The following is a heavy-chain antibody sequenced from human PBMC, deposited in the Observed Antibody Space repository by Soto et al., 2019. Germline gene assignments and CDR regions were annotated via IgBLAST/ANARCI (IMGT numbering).Heavy chain of an antibody. J-gene: IGHJ6*02. CDR1: GGTFSSYA. D-gene: IGHD2-2*01. Sequence: SVKVSCKASGGTFSSYAISWVRQAPGQGLEWMGVIIPIFGTANYAQKFQGRVTITADESTSTAYMELSSLRSEDTAVYYCAGLYCSSTSCYQGNYYYGMDVWGQGTTVTVSS. V-gene: IGHV1-69*13. CDR2: IIPIFGTA. CDR3: AGLYCSSTSCYQGNYYYGMDV.